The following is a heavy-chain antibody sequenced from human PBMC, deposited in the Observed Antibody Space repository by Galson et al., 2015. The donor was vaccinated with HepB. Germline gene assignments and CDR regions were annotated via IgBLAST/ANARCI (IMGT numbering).Heavy chain of an antibody. Sequence: SLRLSCAASGFTFSSYGMHWVRQAPGEGLEWVAVIWYDGSNKYYADSVKGRFTISRDNSKNTLYLQMNSLRAEDTAVYYCARSGRGHRRHYYYMDVWGKGTTVTVSS. CDR3: ARSGRGHRRHYYYMDV. J-gene: IGHJ6*03. CDR1: GFTFSSYG. D-gene: IGHD2-15*01. V-gene: IGHV3-33*01. CDR2: IWYDGSNK.